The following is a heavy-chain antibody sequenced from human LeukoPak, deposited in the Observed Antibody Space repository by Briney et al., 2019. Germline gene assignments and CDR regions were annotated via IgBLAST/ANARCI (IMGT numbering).Heavy chain of an antibody. V-gene: IGHV4-39*01. J-gene: IGHJ4*03. CDR2: IYYSGST. CDR3: ARGTGTRGFDY. CDR1: GGSISSSSYY. Sequence: SETLSLTCTVSGGSISSSSYYWGWLRQPPGQGLEWIGSIYYSGSTYYNPSIKRLVTISVDTSKNQFSLKLSSGTAADTAVYYCARGTGTRGFDYWGQGTMVTVSS. D-gene: IGHD1-7*01.